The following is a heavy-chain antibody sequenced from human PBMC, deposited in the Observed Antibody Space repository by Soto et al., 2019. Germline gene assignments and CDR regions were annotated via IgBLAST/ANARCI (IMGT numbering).Heavy chain of an antibody. V-gene: IGHV4-4*02. D-gene: IGHD1-1*01. CDR1: GDSISSSNW. J-gene: IGHJ4*02. Sequence: QVQLQESGPGLVKPSGTLSLTCAVSGDSISSSNWWSWVRQVPGKGLEWIGEIYHSGATTYNPSLKSRVTISVDPSKNHFSLKLTSVTAADTAVYFCARDLGTGTDYWGQGTLVTVAS. CDR2: IYHSGAT. CDR3: ARDLGTGTDY.